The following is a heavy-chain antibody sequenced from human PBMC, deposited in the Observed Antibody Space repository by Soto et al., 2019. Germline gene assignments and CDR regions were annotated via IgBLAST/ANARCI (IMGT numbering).Heavy chain of an antibody. Sequence: PSETLSLTCAVSGGSISSSNWWSWVRQPPGKGLEWIGEIYHSGSTNYNPSLKSRVTISVDKSKNQFSLKLSSVTAADTAVYYCASRNYYDSSGYFDYWGQGTLVTVSS. J-gene: IGHJ4*02. V-gene: IGHV4-4*02. CDR3: ASRNYYDSSGYFDY. CDR2: IYHSGST. CDR1: GGSISSSNW. D-gene: IGHD3-22*01.